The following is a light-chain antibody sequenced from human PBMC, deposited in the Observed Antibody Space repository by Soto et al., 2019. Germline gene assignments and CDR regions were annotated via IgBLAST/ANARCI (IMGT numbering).Light chain of an antibody. CDR1: QSISSY. V-gene: IGKV1-39*01. J-gene: IGKJ1*01. CDR3: QQSYSTPRT. CDR2: AAS. Sequence: DIKITQSTSSLSASVGDRVTITCRASQSISSYLNWYQQKPGKAPKLLIYAASSLQSGVPSRFSGSGSGTDFTLTISILQPEDFATYYCQQSYSTPRTFGLGTKVEI.